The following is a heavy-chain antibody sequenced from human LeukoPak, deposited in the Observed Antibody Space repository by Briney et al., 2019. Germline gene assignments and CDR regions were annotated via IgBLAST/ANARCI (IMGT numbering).Heavy chain of an antibody. CDR3: ARGRVWFGELLSHTAIDY. V-gene: IGHV3-48*01. D-gene: IGHD3-10*01. CDR1: GFSFSGSS. Sequence: GGSLRLSCAASGFSFSGSSMNWVRQAPGKGLEWIAYISSSSSAIYYADSVRGRFTISRDNSKSTLYLQMNSLRAEDTAVYYCARGRVWFGELLSHTAIDYWGQGTLVTVSS. J-gene: IGHJ4*02. CDR2: ISSSSSAI.